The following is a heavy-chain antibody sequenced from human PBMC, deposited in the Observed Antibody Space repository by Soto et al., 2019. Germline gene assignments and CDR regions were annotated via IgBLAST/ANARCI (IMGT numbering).Heavy chain of an antibody. D-gene: IGHD2-8*01. J-gene: IGHJ6*03. CDR3: AKGRTLTYYCTNGVGYAGSCYYYYYLDV. Sequence: GGSLRLSCAASGFTFSSYAMSWVRQAPGKGLEWVSAISGSGGSTYYADSVKGRFTISRDNSKNTMYLQMNSLRAEDTVVYYCAKGRTLTYYCTNGVGYAGSCYYYYYLDVWGKGTPVTVSS. V-gene: IGHV3-23*01. CDR2: ISGSGGST. CDR1: GFTFSSYA.